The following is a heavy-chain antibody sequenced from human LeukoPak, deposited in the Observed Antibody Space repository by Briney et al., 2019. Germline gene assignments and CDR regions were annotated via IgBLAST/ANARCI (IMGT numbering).Heavy chain of an antibody. J-gene: IGHJ4*02. CDR3: ARDAGYVRFDF. V-gene: IGHV3-21*01. Sequence: GGSLRLSCAASGFTFSSYSMNWVRQAPGKGLEWVSSISSSSSYIYYADSVKGRFTISRDNSRNTLYLQMGSLRAEDMAVYYCARDAGYVRFDFWGQGTLATVSS. CDR2: ISSSSSYI. CDR1: GFTFSSYS. D-gene: IGHD5-18*01.